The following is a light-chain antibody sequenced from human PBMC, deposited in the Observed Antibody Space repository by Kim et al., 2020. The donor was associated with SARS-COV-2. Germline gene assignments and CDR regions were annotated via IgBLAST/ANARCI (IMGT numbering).Light chain of an antibody. CDR3: QHHGSSPPFT. CDR2: GAS. CDR1: QSVSTN. J-gene: IGKJ2*01. V-gene: IGKV3-20*01. Sequence: LSPGDRATLSCRDSQSVSTNLAWCQQRPGKSTRLLIYGASRRATGIPESFSGSGSGTDFTLTIARLEPEDFAVYYCQHHGSSPPFTFGQGTKLEI.